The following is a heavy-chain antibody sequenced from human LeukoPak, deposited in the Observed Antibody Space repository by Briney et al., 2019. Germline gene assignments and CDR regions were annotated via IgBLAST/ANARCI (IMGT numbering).Heavy chain of an antibody. V-gene: IGHV1-69*04. D-gene: IGHD3-22*01. CDR3: ARGQGYYYYDSSGYYESDP. J-gene: IGHJ5*02. CDR1: GGTFSSYA. Sequence: SVKVSCKASGGTFSSYAISWVRQAPGQGLEWMGRIIPILGIANYAQKFQGRVTITADKSTSTAYMEPSSLRSEDTAVYYCARGQGYYYYDSSGYYESDPWGQGTLVTVSS. CDR2: IIPILGIA.